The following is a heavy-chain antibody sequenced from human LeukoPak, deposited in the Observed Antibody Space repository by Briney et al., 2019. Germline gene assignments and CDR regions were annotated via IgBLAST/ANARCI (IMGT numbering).Heavy chain of an antibody. V-gene: IGHV3-23*01. CDR1: GFTFSGHS. D-gene: IGHD3-16*01. CDR3: ARVGDWSNYFGMDA. CDR2: IFGNGVKT. J-gene: IGHJ6*02. Sequence: GGSLRLSCAASGFTFSGHSMIWVRQTPGKGLEWVSVIFGNGVKTYYADSLKGRFTISRDNSKSTLYLQMNSLRADDTAVYYCARVGDWSNYFGMDAWGQGTTVSVSS.